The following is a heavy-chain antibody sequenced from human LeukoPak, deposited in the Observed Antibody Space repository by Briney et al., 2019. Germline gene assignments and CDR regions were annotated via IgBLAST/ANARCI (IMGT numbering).Heavy chain of an antibody. D-gene: IGHD2-2*01. CDR2: IIPIFGTA. CDR1: GGTFSSYA. J-gene: IGHJ5*02. Sequence: ASVKVSCKASGGTFSSYAISWVRQAPGQGLEWMGGIIPIFGTANYAQKFQGRVTITADESTSTAYMELSSLRSEDTAVYYCARGLGCSSTSCYLNWFDPWGQGTLVTVSS. CDR3: ARGLGCSSTSCYLNWFDP. V-gene: IGHV1-69*13.